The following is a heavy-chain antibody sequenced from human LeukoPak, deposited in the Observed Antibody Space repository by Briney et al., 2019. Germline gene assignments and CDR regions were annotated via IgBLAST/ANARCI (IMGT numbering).Heavy chain of an antibody. J-gene: IGHJ3*02. CDR1: GFTFSNYW. V-gene: IGHV3-7*01. CDR3: ARRSQFPGIALAGTIMDAFDI. D-gene: IGHD6-19*01. CDR2: IKQDGFEK. Sequence: GRSLRLSCAASGFTFSNYWMSWVRQAPGKGLEWVANIKQDGFEKYYVDSVKGRFTISRDNAKNSLYLQMNSLRAEDTAVYYCARRSQFPGIALAGTIMDAFDIWGQGTMVTVSS.